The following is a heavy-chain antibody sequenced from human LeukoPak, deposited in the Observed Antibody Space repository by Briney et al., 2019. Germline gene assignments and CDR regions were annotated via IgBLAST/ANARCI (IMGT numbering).Heavy chain of an antibody. J-gene: IGHJ3*02. D-gene: IGHD5-18*01. Sequence: ASVKVSCKASGYTFTGYYMHWVRQAPGRGLEWMGRINPNSGGTNYAQKFQGRVTMTRDTSISTAYMELSRLRSDDTAVYYCARGGIQLWSYPADAFDIWGQGTMVTVSS. CDR3: ARGGIQLWSYPADAFDI. CDR2: INPNSGGT. V-gene: IGHV1-2*06. CDR1: GYTFTGYY.